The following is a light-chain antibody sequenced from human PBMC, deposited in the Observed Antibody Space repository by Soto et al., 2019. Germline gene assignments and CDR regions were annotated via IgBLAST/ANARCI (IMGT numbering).Light chain of an antibody. V-gene: IGLV4-69*01. CDR3: QTWGAGIRV. Sequence: QPVLTQSPSASASLGASVKLTCTLSSEHSNYAIAWHQQQPEKGPRYLMRVHGDGSHTKGDGIPDRFSGSTSGAERYLTISSLQSEDEADYYCQTWGAGIRVFGGGTKLTVL. CDR2: VHGDGSH. CDR1: SEHSNYA. J-gene: IGLJ3*02.